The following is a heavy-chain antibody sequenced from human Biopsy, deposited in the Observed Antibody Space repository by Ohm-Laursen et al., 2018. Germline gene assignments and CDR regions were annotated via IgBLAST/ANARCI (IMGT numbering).Heavy chain of an antibody. CDR2: IWYDGSNK. CDR1: GFVFNNFA. D-gene: IGHD4-11*01. J-gene: IGHJ4*02. Sequence: SLRLSCTASGFVFNNFAMSWVRQAPGKGLEWLAVIWYDGSNKYYGDSVQGRFTISRDNSKNTVYLQMNSLRAEDTAIYYCARDSTINTVTTADYWGQGTLITVSS. V-gene: IGHV3-33*01. CDR3: ARDSTINTVTTADY.